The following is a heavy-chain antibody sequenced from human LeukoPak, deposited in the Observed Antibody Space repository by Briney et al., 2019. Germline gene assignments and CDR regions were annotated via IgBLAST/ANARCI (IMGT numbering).Heavy chain of an antibody. CDR3: ARDPTTVVTTRNYFDF. D-gene: IGHD4-23*01. CDR2: INDRGHT. CDR1: GGSFSGYH. V-gene: IGHV4-34*01. Sequence: SETLSLTCAVHGGSFSGYHWNWFRQSPGKGLEWIGEINDRGHTNYNPSLESRITISVDTSKKQFSLNLSSVTAADTAVYYCARDPTTVVTTRNYFDFWGQGTLVTVSS. J-gene: IGHJ4*02.